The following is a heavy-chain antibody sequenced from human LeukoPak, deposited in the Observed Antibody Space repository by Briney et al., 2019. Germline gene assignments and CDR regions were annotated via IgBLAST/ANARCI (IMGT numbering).Heavy chain of an antibody. J-gene: IGHJ5*02. V-gene: IGHV4-59*02. D-gene: IGHD2-2*01. CDR2: IYYNGST. Sequence: SETLSLTCTVSGDYVSTYYWSWIRQPPGKGLEWIGYIYYNGSTNYNPSLKSRVTISLDTSKNQIFLKLSSVTAADTAVYYCARDFSSTRPFGWFNPWGRGNLVTVSS. CDR1: GDYVSTYY. CDR3: ARDFSSTRPFGWFNP.